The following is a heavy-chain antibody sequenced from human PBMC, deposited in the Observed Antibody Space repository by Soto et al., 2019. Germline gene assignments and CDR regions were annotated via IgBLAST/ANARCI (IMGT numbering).Heavy chain of an antibody. D-gene: IGHD3-22*01. V-gene: IGHV1-46*01. J-gene: IGHJ4*02. CDR3: AIADYYDSSGFFYDC. CDR2: INPSGGST. Sequence: GASVKVSCKASGYIFTNHYIHWVRQAPGQGLEWVGIINPSGGSTNYLQKFQGRITMTRDTSTSTVYMELSSLRSEDTAVYFCAIADYYDSSGFFYDCWGQGTLVTVSS. CDR1: GYIFTNHY.